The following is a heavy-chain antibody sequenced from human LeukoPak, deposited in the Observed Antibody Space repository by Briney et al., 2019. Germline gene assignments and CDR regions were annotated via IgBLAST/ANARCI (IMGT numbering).Heavy chain of an antibody. CDR2: ISGSCGST. D-gene: IGHD1-26*01. Sequence: GGSLRLSCAASGFTFSSYAMSWVRQAPGKGLEWASAISGSCGSTYYADSVKGLFTISRDTSNNTPYLQINSLRAEDTAVYYCAKVGATDAFDIWGQGTMVTLSS. J-gene: IGHJ3*02. CDR1: GFTFSSYA. V-gene: IGHV3-23*01. CDR3: AKVGATDAFDI.